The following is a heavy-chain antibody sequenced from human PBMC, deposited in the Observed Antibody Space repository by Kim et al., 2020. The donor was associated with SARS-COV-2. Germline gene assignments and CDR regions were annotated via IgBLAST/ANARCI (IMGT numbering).Heavy chain of an antibody. Sequence: SETLSLTCTVSGGSISSGGYYWSWIRQHPGKGLEWIGYIYYSGSTYYNPSLKSRVTISVDTSKNQFSLKLSSVTAADTAVYYCARLRSRYYYDSSGYSVFDYWGQGTLVTVSS. CDR2: IYYSGST. J-gene: IGHJ4*02. CDR1: GGSISSGGYY. CDR3: ARLRSRYYYDSSGYSVFDY. D-gene: IGHD3-22*01. V-gene: IGHV4-31*03.